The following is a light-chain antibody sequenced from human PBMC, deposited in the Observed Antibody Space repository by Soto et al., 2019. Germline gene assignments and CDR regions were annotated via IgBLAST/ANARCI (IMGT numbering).Light chain of an antibody. CDR1: QSVSSSY. J-gene: IGKJ1*01. CDR2: GAS. CDR3: QQYDSSGT. V-gene: IGKV3-20*01. Sequence: EIVLTQSPGTLSLSPGERATLSCRASQSVSSSYLAWYQQKPGQAPRLLIYGASSRATGIPDRFSGSGSGTDFTLTSSRLEPEDFEVYYCQQYDSSGTVGQGTKVDSK.